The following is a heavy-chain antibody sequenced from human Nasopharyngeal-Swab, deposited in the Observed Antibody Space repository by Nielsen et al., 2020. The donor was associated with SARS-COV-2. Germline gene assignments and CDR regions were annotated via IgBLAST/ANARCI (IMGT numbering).Heavy chain of an antibody. J-gene: IGHJ4*02. CDR1: GFTFSDYY. Sequence: GGSLRLSCAASGFTFSDYYMSWIRQAPGKGLEWVSYISSSSYIYYADSVKGRFTISRDNAKNSLYLQMNSLRAEDTAVYYCARALPDTYCGGDCYYNWGQGTLVTVSS. CDR3: ARALPDTYCGGDCYYN. V-gene: IGHV3-69-1*01. D-gene: IGHD2-21*02. CDR2: ISSSSYI.